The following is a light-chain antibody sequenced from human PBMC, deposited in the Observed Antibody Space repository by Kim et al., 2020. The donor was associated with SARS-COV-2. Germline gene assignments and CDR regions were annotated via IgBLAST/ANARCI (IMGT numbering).Light chain of an antibody. Sequence: SPGEIATLSCRASQSVSSSYLAWYQQKPGQAPRLLIYGASSRATGIPDRFSGSGSGTDFTLTISRLEPEDFAVYYCQQYGSSRITFGQGTRLEIK. V-gene: IGKV3-20*01. CDR2: GAS. J-gene: IGKJ5*01. CDR3: QQYGSSRIT. CDR1: QSVSSSY.